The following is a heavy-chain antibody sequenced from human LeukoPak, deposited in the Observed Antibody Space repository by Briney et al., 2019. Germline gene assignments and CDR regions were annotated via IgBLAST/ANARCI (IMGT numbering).Heavy chain of an antibody. V-gene: IGHV4-59*12. CDR3: ARGGSSGWYGRGFFDY. CDR2: IYYGASA. D-gene: IGHD6-19*01. CDR1: GGSMSRYY. Sequence: SETLSLTCTVSGGSMSRYYWSWIRQSPGKGLEWIGNIYYGASAHYNPSLKGRVTISVDESKNQFSQNLTSVTAADTAIYYCARGGSSGWYGRGFFDYWGQGTLVTVSS. J-gene: IGHJ4*02.